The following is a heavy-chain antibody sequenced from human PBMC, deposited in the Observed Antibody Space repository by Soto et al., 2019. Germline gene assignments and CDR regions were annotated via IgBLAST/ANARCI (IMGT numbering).Heavy chain of an antibody. V-gene: IGHV4-59*01. CDR1: GGSISSYY. J-gene: IGHJ3*02. Sequence: SETLSLTCTVSGGSISSYYWSWIRQPPGKGLEWIGYIYYSGSTNYNPSLKSRVTISVDTSKNQFSLKLSSVTAADTAVYYCASRGIVATIFGAFDIWGQGTMVTVSS. CDR3: ASRGIVATIFGAFDI. CDR2: IYYSGST. D-gene: IGHD5-12*01.